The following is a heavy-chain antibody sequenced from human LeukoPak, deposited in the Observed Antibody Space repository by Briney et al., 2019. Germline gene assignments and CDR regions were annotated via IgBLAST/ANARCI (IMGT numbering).Heavy chain of an antibody. D-gene: IGHD3-22*01. V-gene: IGHV1-2*02. Sequence: ASVKVSCKASGYTFSDYYMHWVRQAPGQGLEWMGWINPNSGGTNYAQKFQCRVTMTRDMSISTAYMELSRLTSDDTAVYYCARATTADSSTYYIDYWGLGTLVTVS. J-gene: IGHJ4*02. CDR2: INPNSGGT. CDR1: GYTFSDYY. CDR3: ARATTADSSTYYIDY.